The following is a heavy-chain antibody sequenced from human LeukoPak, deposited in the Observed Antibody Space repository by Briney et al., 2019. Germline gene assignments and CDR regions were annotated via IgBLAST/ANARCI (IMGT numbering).Heavy chain of an antibody. D-gene: IGHD6-19*01. Sequence: GGSLRLSCAASGFTFSGYSMNWVRQAPGKGLEWVSSISANSNYIYYADSVKGRFTISRDNAKNSLYLQMNSLRAEDTAVYYCARDIRSGWLISIDSWGQGTLVTVSS. V-gene: IGHV3-21*01. J-gene: IGHJ4*02. CDR1: GFTFSGYS. CDR3: ARDIRSGWLISIDS. CDR2: ISANSNYI.